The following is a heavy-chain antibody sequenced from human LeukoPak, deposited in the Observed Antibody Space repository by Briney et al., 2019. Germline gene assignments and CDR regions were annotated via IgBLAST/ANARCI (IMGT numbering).Heavy chain of an antibody. CDR3: RIVVVPAAMGKLLDY. Sequence: ASVKVSCKASGYTFTSYGISWVRQAPGQGLEWMGWISAYNGNTNYAQKLQGRVTMTTDTSTSTAYMELRSLRSDGTAVYYCRIVVVPAAMGKLLDYWGQGTLVTVSS. D-gene: IGHD2-2*01. V-gene: IGHV1-18*01. CDR1: GYTFTSYG. J-gene: IGHJ4*02. CDR2: ISAYNGNT.